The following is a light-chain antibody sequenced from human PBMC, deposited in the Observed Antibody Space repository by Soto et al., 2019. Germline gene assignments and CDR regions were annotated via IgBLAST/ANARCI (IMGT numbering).Light chain of an antibody. CDR1: QNELYTSNNKKY. J-gene: IGKJ1*01. CDR3: QEYYSLTWT. CDR2: WAS. V-gene: IGKV4-1*01. Sequence: VMADFQGSLDRPVGDGGTSRCKSNQNELYTSNNKKYLDWYQQRQGQPPKVLVYWASTRESGVPERLSGTGCGRDMTFTISRLKDEDVVIHFWQEYYSLTWTFAQGTKVDIK.